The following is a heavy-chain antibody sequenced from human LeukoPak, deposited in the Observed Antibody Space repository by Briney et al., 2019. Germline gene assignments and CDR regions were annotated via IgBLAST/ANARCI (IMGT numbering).Heavy chain of an antibody. CDR3: ARASRIAVAGAADY. CDR1: GFIFSSYW. Sequence: EGSLRLSCAASGFIFSSYWMHWVRQAPGKGLVWVSRINIDGSSTTYADSVKGRFTISRDNAKNTLYLQMNSLRAEDTAVYYCARASRIAVAGAADYWGQGTLVTVSS. CDR2: INIDGSST. D-gene: IGHD6-19*01. V-gene: IGHV3-74*01. J-gene: IGHJ4*02.